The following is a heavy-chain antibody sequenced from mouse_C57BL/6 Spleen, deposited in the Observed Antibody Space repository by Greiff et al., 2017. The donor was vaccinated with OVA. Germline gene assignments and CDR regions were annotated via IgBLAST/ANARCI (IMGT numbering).Heavy chain of an antibody. V-gene: IGHV1-64*01. CDR3: ERGSNYVGFAD. J-gene: IGHJ3*01. Sequence: VQLQQPGAELVKPGASVKLSCKASGYTFTSYWMHWVKQRPGQGLEWIGIIHPNSGSTNYNEKFKSKATLTVDKSSSTAYMQLSSLSSAYSAVYYCERGSNYVGFADWGQGTLVTVSA. D-gene: IGHD2-5*01. CDR1: GYTFTSYW. CDR2: IHPNSGST.